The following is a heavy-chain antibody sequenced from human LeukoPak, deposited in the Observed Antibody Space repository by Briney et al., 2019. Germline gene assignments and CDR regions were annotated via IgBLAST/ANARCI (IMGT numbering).Heavy chain of an antibody. J-gene: IGHJ4*02. CDR3: ARSSYGSGSYFY. CDR1: GGSISSGGYS. Sequence: SQTLSLTCAVSGGSISSGGYSWSWIRQPPGKGLEWIGYIYHSGSTYYNPSLKSRVTISVDRSKNQFSLKLSSVTAADTAVYYCARSSYGSGSYFYWGQGTLVTASS. CDR2: IYHSGST. V-gene: IGHV4-30-2*01. D-gene: IGHD3-10*01.